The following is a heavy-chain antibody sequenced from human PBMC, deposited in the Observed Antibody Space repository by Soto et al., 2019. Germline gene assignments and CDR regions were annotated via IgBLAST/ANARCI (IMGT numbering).Heavy chain of an antibody. CDR3: ARDTGTYPYYFDY. CDR2: IHHSGST. D-gene: IGHD1-26*01. Sequence: SETLSLTCTVSGGSISSGENFWNWIRQSPGKGLERIGYIHHSGSTYYNPSLKSRLTISVDTSKNQISLKLNSVTAADTAVYYCARDTGTYPYYFDYWGQGTLVTVSS. V-gene: IGHV4-30-4*01. J-gene: IGHJ4*02. CDR1: GGSISSGENF.